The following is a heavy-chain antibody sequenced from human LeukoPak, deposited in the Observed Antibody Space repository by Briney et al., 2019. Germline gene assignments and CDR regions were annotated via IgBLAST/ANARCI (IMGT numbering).Heavy chain of an antibody. CDR1: GGPFSGYS. CDR3: ARKSLDNWVDP. Sequence: SETLSLTCAVYGGPFSGYSWSWIRKPPGKGLEWIGEMNHSGSTNYNPSLKSRVTISVDTSKKQFSLKLSSVTAADTAVYYCARKSLDNWVDPWGQGTLVTVSS. CDR2: MNHSGST. V-gene: IGHV4-34*01. J-gene: IGHJ5*02.